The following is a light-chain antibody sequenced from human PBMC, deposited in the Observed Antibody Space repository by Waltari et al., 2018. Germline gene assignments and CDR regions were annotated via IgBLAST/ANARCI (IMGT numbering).Light chain of an antibody. V-gene: IGKV1-5*03. Sequence: DIQMTQSPATLSASVGDRVTITCRASQSIATWLALYQQKPGKASKLLIYKASSLQSGVPSRFSGSGSGTEFTLTLSSLQPDDLATYFCQQYQTYWTFGQGTKVEIK. CDR1: QSIATW. CDR2: KAS. J-gene: IGKJ1*01. CDR3: QQYQTYWT.